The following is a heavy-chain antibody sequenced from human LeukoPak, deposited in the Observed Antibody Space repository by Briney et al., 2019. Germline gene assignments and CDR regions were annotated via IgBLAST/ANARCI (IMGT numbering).Heavy chain of an antibody. CDR3: ARDLDDYGENFDY. CDR2: ISYDGSNK. V-gene: IGHV3-30-3*01. J-gene: IGHJ4*02. Sequence: GGSLRLSCAASGFTFSSYAMHWVRQAPGKGLEWVAVISYDGSNKHYADSVKGRFTISRDNSKNTLYLQMNSLRAEDTAVYYCARDLDDYGENFDYWGQGTLVTVSS. D-gene: IGHD4-17*01. CDR1: GFTFSSYA.